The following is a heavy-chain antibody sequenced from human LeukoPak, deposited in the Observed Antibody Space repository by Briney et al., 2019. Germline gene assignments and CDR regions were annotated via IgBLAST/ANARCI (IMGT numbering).Heavy chain of an antibody. CDR3: ARDGGGELRYFDWLSFFDY. Sequence: ASVKASCKASGYTFTGYYMHWVRQAPGQGLEWMGWINPSSGGTNYAQKFQGRVTMTRDTAISTAYMELSRLRSDDTAVYYCARDGGGELRYFDWLSFFDYWGQGTLVTVSS. D-gene: IGHD3-9*01. CDR1: GYTFTGYY. J-gene: IGHJ4*02. CDR2: INPSSGGT. V-gene: IGHV1-2*02.